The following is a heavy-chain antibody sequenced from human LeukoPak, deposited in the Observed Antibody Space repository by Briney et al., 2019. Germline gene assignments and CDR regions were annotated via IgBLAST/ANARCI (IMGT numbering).Heavy chain of an antibody. CDR2: IYPGDSVT. CDR1: GYSFTSYW. CDR3: ASGGSPGYYYDSSGPDY. J-gene: IGHJ4*02. V-gene: IGHV5-51*01. Sequence: GESLKISCKGSGYSFTSYWIGWVRQMPGKGLEWMGIIYPGDSVTRYSPSFQGQVTISADKSISTAYLQWSSLKASDTAMYYCASGGSPGYYYDSSGPDYWGQGTLVTVSS. D-gene: IGHD3-22*01.